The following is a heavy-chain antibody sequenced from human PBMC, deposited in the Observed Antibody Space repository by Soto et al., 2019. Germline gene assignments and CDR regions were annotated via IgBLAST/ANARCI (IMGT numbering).Heavy chain of an antibody. V-gene: IGHV5-10-1*01. CDR3: ARKYQLLYSAWFDP. CDR2: IDPSDSYT. CDR1: GYSFTSYW. J-gene: IGHJ5*02. D-gene: IGHD2-2*02. Sequence: GEALKISWKGSGYSFTSYWISWVRQMPGKGLEWMGRIDPSDSYTNYSPSFQGHVTISADKSISTAYLQWSSLKASDTAMYYCARKYQLLYSAWFDPWGQGTLVTVSS.